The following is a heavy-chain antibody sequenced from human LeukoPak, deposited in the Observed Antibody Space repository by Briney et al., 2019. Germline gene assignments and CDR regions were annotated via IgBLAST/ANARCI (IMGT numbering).Heavy chain of an antibody. V-gene: IGHV3-33*01. D-gene: IGHD1-26*01. J-gene: IGHJ4*02. Sequence: PGGSLRLSCAASGFTFSRYGMHWVRQAPGKGLEWVAVIWYDGSNEYYADSVKGRFTIFRDNSKNMLHLQMNSLRAEDTAVYYCARPLVGDALDYWGQGTLVTVSS. CDR1: GFTFSRYG. CDR3: ARPLVGDALDY. CDR2: IWYDGSNE.